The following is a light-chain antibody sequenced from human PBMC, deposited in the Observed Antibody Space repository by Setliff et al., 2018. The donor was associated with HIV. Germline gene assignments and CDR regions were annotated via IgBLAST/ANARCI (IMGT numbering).Light chain of an antibody. CDR1: SSDVGGYNY. J-gene: IGLJ1*01. V-gene: IGLV2-14*01. Sequence: ALAQPASVSGSPGQSITMSCTGTSSDVGGYNYVSWYQQHPGKAPKLIIYEVSNRPTGVSNRFSGSKSGNTASLTISGLQAEDEADYYCSSYTSIYTYVFGTGTRSPS. CDR3: SSYTSIYTYV. CDR2: EVS.